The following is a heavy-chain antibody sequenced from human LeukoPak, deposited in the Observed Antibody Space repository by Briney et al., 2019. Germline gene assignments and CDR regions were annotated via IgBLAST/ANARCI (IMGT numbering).Heavy chain of an antibody. CDR1: GWSFNDYY. V-gene: IGHV4-34*01. Sequence: SETLSLTCAVYGWSFNDYYWNWIRQPPGKGLEWIGETNVRGDTNFTPSLKSRVTISVDTSKSQFSLRLTSMIAAETAVYFCARGQVPAARGYNWFDPWGQGTLVTVSS. J-gene: IGHJ5*02. D-gene: IGHD2-2*01. CDR2: TNVRGDT. CDR3: ARGQVPAARGYNWFDP.